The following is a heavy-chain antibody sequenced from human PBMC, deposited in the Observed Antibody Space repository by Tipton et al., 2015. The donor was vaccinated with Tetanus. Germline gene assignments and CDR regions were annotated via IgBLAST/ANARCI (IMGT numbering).Heavy chain of an antibody. CDR3: ARVRAILRRTLSGLYWLVP. J-gene: IGHJ5*02. D-gene: IGHD3-16*01. CDR2: IYHSGLT. Sequence: TLSLTCTVSGGSVSRSSHYWTWIRQPPGKGLEWIGYIYHSGLTNYNPTLKSRVAISVDTSENQFSLNLSSVTAADTDVYYCARVRAILRRTLSGLYWLVPWGHGILFTGSS. V-gene: IGHV4-61*01. CDR1: GGSVSRSSHY.